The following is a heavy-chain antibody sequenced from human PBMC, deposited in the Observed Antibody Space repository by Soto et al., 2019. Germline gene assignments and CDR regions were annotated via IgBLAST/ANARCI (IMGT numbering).Heavy chain of an antibody. CDR3: AKDRQPDGIWTFDY. CDR1: GFTFRSYT. V-gene: IGHV3-23*01. CDR2: VNSGGGPT. J-gene: IGHJ4*02. Sequence: GGSLRLSYSASGFTFRSYTMNWVRLAPGKGLEWVSGVNSGGGPTYYADSVTGRFTISRDNSKNTLYLQMNSLRVEDTAVYYCAKDRQPDGIWTFDYWAQGTLVTVSS. D-gene: IGHD3-9*01.